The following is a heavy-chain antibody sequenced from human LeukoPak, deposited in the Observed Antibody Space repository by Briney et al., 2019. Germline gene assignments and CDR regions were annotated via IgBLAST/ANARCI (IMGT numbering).Heavy chain of an antibody. V-gene: IGHV3-23*01. CDR2: ISGSGGST. J-gene: IGHJ4*02. CDR3: AKLPGYYYDSSGSFDY. CDR1: GFTVSSNY. D-gene: IGHD3-22*01. Sequence: PGGSLRLSCAASGFTVSSNYMSWVRQAPGKGLEWVSVISGSGGSTYYADSVKGRFTISRDHSKNTLYLQMNSLRAEDTAVYYCAKLPGYYYDSSGSFDYWGQGTLVTVSS.